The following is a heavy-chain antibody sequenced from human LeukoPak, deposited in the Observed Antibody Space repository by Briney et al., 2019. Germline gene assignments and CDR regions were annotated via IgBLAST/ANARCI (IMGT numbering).Heavy chain of an antibody. D-gene: IGHD1-26*01. CDR1: GFTFSDYY. CDR3: ARGGWEPYFDY. Sequence: GGSLRLSCAASGFTFSDYYMSWIRQAPGKGLEWVSYISSSGSTIYYTDAVKGRFTIYRDNAKNSLYLQMTSLGDEDTDVYYCARGGWEPYFDYWGQGTLVTVSS. CDR2: ISSSGSTI. V-gene: IGHV3-11*01. J-gene: IGHJ4*02.